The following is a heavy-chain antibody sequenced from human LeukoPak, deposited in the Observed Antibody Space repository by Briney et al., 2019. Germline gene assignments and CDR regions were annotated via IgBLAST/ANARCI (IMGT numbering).Heavy chain of an antibody. CDR1: GGSFSGYS. D-gene: IGHD4-11*01. Sequence: SSETLSLTCAVYGGSFSGYSWSWIRQPPGKGLEWIGDINHSVSTNYNPSLKSRVTISVDTSKNQFSLKLTSVTAADTAVYYCARVARWIYSNYGVWFDPWGQGTLVTVSS. CDR3: ARVARWIYSNYGVWFDP. V-gene: IGHV4-34*01. J-gene: IGHJ5*02. CDR2: INHSVST.